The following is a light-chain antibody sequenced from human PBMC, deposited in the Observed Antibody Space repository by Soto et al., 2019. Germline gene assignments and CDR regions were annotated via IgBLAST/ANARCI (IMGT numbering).Light chain of an antibody. V-gene: IGKV3-15*01. J-gene: IGKJ1*01. CDR2: GAS. CDR3: HQYNNLWT. Sequence: EIVMPQSLATLSVSPGERVTLSCRASQSVSSRLAWYQQKPGQSPRLLIYGASTRATGIPARFSGSGSGTEFTLTISSLQSEDFGVYYCHQYNNLWTFGQGTKVDIK. CDR1: QSVSSR.